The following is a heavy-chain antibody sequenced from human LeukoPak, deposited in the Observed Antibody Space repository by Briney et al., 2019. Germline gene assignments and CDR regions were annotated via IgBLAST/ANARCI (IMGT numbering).Heavy chain of an antibody. CDR2: ISGSGGST. CDR3: AKPGYSSGWYVYFDY. J-gene: IGHJ4*02. CDR1: GFTFSSYA. V-gene: IGHV3-23*01. D-gene: IGHD6-19*01. Sequence: GGSLRLSCAASGFTFSSYAMSWVRQAPGKGLEWVSAISGSGGSTYYADSVKGRFTIFRDNSKNTLYLQMNSLRAEDTAVYYCAKPGYSSGWYVYFDYWGQGTLVTVSS.